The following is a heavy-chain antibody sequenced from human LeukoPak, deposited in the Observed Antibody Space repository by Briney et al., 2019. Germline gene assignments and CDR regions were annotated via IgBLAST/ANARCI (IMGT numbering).Heavy chain of an antibody. CDR3: ARHDERRSYCFDE. V-gene: IGHV3-7*05. CDR1: GFTFTNYW. Sequence: GGSLRLSCAASGFTFTNYWMTWVRQAPVKGLEWVASIAPDGRDKDYVDSVKGRFTIVRDNAKNSLFLQMNSLRAEDTAFYFCARHDERRSYCFDEWGQGTLVTVTS. CDR2: IAPDGRDK. J-gene: IGHJ4*02. D-gene: IGHD2-15*01.